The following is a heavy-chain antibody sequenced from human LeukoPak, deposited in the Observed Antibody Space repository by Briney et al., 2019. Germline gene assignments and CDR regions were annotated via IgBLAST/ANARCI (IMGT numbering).Heavy chain of an antibody. V-gene: IGHV3-74*01. Sequence: GGSLRLSCAASGFTFSSYWMHWVRQAPGKGLVWVSRINSDGSSTSYADSVKGRFTISRDNAKNTLYLQMNSLRAEDTAVYYCARVSPQLRFLEWFDYWGQGTLVTVSS. CDR2: INSDGSST. CDR3: ARVSPQLRFLEWFDY. D-gene: IGHD3-3*01. J-gene: IGHJ4*02. CDR1: GFTFSSYW.